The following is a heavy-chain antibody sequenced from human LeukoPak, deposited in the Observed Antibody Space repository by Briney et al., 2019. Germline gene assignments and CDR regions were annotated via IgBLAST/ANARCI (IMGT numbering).Heavy chain of an antibody. J-gene: IGHJ6*02. V-gene: IGHV3-74*01. Sequence: GGSLRLSCAASGFTFSSYWMHWVRQAPGKGLVWVSRINSDGSSTSYADSVKGRFTISRDNAKNTLYLQMNSLRAEDTAVYYCARGELQFLEWLTYYYYGMDVWGQGTTVTVSS. CDR2: INSDGSST. D-gene: IGHD3-3*01. CDR1: GFTFSSYW. CDR3: ARGELQFLEWLTYYYYGMDV.